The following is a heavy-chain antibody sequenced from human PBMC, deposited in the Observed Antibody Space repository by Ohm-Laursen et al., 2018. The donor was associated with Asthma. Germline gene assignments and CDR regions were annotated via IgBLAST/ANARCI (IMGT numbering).Heavy chain of an antibody. J-gene: IGHJ4*02. CDR1: GYTFSRYS. Sequence: SLRLSRAASGYTFSRYSIHWVRQAPGKGLEWVSDISGSGGSTHYADSGKGRFTISRDNSKNTLFLQMDRLRAEDTAVYYCAKGTGFTVTTHLDYWGQGTLVSVSS. V-gene: IGHV3-23*01. CDR2: ISGSGGST. D-gene: IGHD4-17*01. CDR3: AKGTGFTVTTHLDY.